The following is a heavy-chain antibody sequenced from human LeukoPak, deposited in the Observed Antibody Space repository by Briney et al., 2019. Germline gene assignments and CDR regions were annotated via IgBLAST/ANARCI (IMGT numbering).Heavy chain of an antibody. V-gene: IGHV3-21*01. J-gene: IGHJ4*02. CDR2: ISGYSDYI. D-gene: IGHD6-19*01. Sequence: GSLRLSCAASGFTFSSYSMNWVRQAPGKGLEWVSSISGYSDYIFYADSVKGRFTISRDNAKNSLYLQMNSLRAEDTAVYYCARGSGWYGGDYWGQGTLVTVSS. CDR3: ARGSGWYGGDY. CDR1: GFTFSSYS.